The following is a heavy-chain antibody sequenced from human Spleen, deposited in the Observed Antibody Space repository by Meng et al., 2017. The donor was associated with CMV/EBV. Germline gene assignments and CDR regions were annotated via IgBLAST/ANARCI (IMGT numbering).Heavy chain of an antibody. V-gene: IGHV3-48*03. Sequence: GGSLRLSCAASGFTFSSYEMNWVRQAPGKGLEWVSYISSSGSTIYYADSVKGRFTISRDNAKNSLYLQMNSLRAEDTAVYCCARRETGTTSYFDYWGQGTLVTVSS. CDR1: GFTFSSYE. CDR3: ARRETGTTSYFDY. J-gene: IGHJ4*02. CDR2: ISSSGSTI. D-gene: IGHD1-1*01.